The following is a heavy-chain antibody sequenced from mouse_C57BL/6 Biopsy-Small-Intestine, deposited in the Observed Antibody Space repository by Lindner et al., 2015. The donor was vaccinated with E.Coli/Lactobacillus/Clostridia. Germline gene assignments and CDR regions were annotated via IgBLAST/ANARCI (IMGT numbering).Heavy chain of an antibody. CDR1: GYTFTGYG. Sequence: SVKVSCKASGYTFTGYGVSWVRQAPGQGPEWMGWINPHNGGTNYAQKFQGRVTMTRDTSFTTAYMELSRLRSDDTAVYYCVREDTGGTYVGNYWGQGTLVTVSS. CDR3: VREDTGGTYVGNY. V-gene: IGHV1S26*01. CDR2: INPHNGGT. J-gene: IGHJ4*01. D-gene: IGHD1-1*02.